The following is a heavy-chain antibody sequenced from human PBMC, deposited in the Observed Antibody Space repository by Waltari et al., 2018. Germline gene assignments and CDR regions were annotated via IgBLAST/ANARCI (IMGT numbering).Heavy chain of an antibody. Sequence: QVQLVQSGAEVKKPGASVKVSCKASGYTFTGYYMHWVRQAPGQGLEWMRRINPNSGGTKYAQKFQGRVTMTRDTSISTAYMELSRLRSDDTAVYYCARDRGGSYTLDYWGQGTLVTVSS. D-gene: IGHD1-26*01. J-gene: IGHJ4*02. V-gene: IGHV1-2*06. CDR1: GYTFTGYY. CDR3: ARDRGGSYTLDY. CDR2: INPNSGGT.